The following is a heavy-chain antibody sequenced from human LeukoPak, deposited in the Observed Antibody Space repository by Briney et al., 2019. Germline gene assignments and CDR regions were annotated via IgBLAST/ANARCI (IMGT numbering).Heavy chain of an antibody. CDR1: GFTFSSYA. CDR3: ASDDFWSGYFDY. V-gene: IGHV3-30-3*01. CDR2: ISYDGSNK. J-gene: IGHJ4*02. D-gene: IGHD3-3*01. Sequence: GGSLRLSCAASGFTFSSYAMHWVRQAPGKGLEWVAVISYDGSNKYYADSVKGRFTISRDNSKNTLYLQMNSLRAEDTVVYYCASDDFWSGYFDYWGQGTLVTVSS.